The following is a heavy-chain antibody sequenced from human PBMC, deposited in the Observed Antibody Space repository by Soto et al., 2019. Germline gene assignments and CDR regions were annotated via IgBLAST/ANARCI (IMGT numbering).Heavy chain of an antibody. D-gene: IGHD5-18*01. J-gene: IGHJ4*02. V-gene: IGHV3-48*02. CDR3: ARQTVDTAMVGWPDYFDY. Sequence: GGSLRLSCAASGFTFSSYSMNWVRQAPGKGLEWVSYISSSSSTIYYADSVKGRFTISRDNAKNSLYLQMNSLRDEDTAVYYCARQTVDTAMVGWPDYFDYWGQGTLVTVSS. CDR2: ISSSSSTI. CDR1: GFTFSSYS.